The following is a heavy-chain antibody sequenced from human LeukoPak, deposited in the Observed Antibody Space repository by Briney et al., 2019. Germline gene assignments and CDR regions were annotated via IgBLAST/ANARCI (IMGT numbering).Heavy chain of an antibody. CDR1: GGSISSYY. CDR3: ARQSGVLRFADY. CDR2: IYYSGST. V-gene: IGHV4-59*01. D-gene: IGHD3-3*01. J-gene: IGHJ4*02. Sequence: SETLSLTCTVSGGSISSYYWSWIRKPPGKGLEWIGYIYYSGSTNYNPSLKSRVTISVDTSKNQFSLKLSSVTAADTAVYYCARQSGVLRFADYWGQGTLVTVSS.